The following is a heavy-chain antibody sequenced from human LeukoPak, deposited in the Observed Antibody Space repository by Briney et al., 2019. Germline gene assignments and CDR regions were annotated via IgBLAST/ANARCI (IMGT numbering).Heavy chain of an antibody. V-gene: IGHV4-59*01. Sequence: SETLSLTCTVSGGSISSYYWSWIRQPPGKGLEWIGYIYYSGSTNYKPSLKSRVTISVDTSKNQFSLKLSSVTAADTAVYYCAREMSSSFNWFDPWGQGTLVTVSS. CDR3: AREMSSSFNWFDP. J-gene: IGHJ5*02. CDR1: GGSISSYY. D-gene: IGHD6-13*01. CDR2: IYYSGST.